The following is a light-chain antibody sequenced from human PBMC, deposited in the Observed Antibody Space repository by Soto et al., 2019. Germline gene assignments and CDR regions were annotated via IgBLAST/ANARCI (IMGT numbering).Light chain of an antibody. CDR1: SSNVGSHKL. J-gene: IGLJ1*01. Sequence: QSVLTQPASVSGSPGQSITISCTGTSSNVGSHKLVSWYQQHPGKAPKLMIFEVNKRPSGVSNRFSGSKSGNTASLTISGLKVEDEADYYCCSSGGSPTYVFGTGTKLTVL. CDR3: CSSGGSPTYV. V-gene: IGLV2-23*02. CDR2: EVN.